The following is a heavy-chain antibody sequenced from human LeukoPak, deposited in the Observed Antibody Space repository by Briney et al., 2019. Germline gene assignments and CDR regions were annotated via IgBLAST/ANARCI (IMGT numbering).Heavy chain of an antibody. CDR1: GGSFSGYY. CDR2: INHSGGT. V-gene: IGHV4-34*01. J-gene: IGHJ3*02. D-gene: IGHD4-17*01. Sequence: SETLSLTCAVYGGSFSGYYWSWIRQPPGKGLEWIGEINHSGGTNYNPSLKSRVTISVDTSKNQFSLKLSSVTAADTAVYYCAREDYGDQTGDAFDIWGQGTMVTVSS. CDR3: AREDYGDQTGDAFDI.